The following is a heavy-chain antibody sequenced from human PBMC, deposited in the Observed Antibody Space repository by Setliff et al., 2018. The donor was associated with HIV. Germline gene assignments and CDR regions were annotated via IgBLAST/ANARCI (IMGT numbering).Heavy chain of an antibody. J-gene: IGHJ5*01. CDR1: GDSIGTYS. Sequence: TLSLTCAVSGDSIGTYSWHWIRQPPGKGLEWIGYIYGGGSTGYNPSLTSRVTMSADTPNNRFALKLSSVTAADTAVYYCARRAVQDGSVTSSNWFESWGQGTLVTVS. D-gene: IGHD2-2*01. V-gene: IGHV4-4*09. CDR3: ARRAVQDGSVTSSNWFES. CDR2: IYGGGST.